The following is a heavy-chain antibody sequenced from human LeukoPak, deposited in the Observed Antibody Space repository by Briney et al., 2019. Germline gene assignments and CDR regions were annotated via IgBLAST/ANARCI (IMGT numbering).Heavy chain of an antibody. CDR3: ARAGVWLPAV. CDR2: INHSGNT. CDR1: GASISSDMW. Sequence: SETLSLTCAVSGASISSDMWWSWVRQPPGKGLEWIGEINHSGNTNYSPSLKSRVTMSTDKSKNEFSLRLTSVTAADTAVYYCARAGVWLPAVWGQGTLVTVSS. V-gene: IGHV4-4*02. J-gene: IGHJ4*02. D-gene: IGHD3-9*01.